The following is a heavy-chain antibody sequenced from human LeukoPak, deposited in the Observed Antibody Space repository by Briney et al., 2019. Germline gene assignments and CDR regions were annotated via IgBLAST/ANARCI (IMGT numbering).Heavy chain of an antibody. CDR3: AKYYYDSSGYYITPPARAPDY. CDR1: GFAFSSYA. V-gene: IGHV3-30*04. CDR2: ISYDGIIE. D-gene: IGHD3-22*01. Sequence: GGSLRLSCAASGFAFSSYAMHWVRQAPGKGLEWVAIISYDGIIEDYSDSVKGRFTISRDNFKNTLFLQMNSLSDEDTAVYYCAKYYYDSSGYYITPPARAPDYWGQGTLVTVSS. J-gene: IGHJ4*02.